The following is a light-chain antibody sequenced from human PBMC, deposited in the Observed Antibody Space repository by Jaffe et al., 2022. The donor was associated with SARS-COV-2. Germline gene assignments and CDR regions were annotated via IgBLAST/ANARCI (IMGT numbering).Light chain of an antibody. J-gene: IGLJ1*01. Sequence: SYELTQPPSVSVSPGQTASITCSGEKLGDKYSCWYQQKPGQSPVVVIYQNNKRPSGIPERFSGSNSGNTATLTISGTQAMDEADYYCQAWDGSTYVFGAGTKVTVL. CDR1: KLGDKY. CDR2: QNN. V-gene: IGLV3-1*01. CDR3: QAWDGSTYV.